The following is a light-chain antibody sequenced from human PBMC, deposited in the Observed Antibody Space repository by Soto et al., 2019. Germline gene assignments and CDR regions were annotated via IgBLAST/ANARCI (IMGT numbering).Light chain of an antibody. V-gene: IGKV1-5*03. CDR2: KAS. CDR1: QSLNRDY. Sequence: IPMTQSPSTLSASLGDRVTMTCRASQSLNRDYLAWYQQKPGKAPKLLIYKASTLETDVPSRFSGGGSGKAFTLTISSLQADDFATYYCHQYDSYPRTFGQGTKVDLK. CDR3: HQYDSYPRT. J-gene: IGKJ1*01.